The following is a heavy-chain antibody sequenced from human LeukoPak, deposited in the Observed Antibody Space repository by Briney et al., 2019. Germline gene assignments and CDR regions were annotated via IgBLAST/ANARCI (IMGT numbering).Heavy chain of an antibody. CDR3: ARKAAVAGLIY. D-gene: IGHD6-19*01. J-gene: IGHJ4*02. V-gene: IGHV4-34*01. Sequence: PSETLSLTCAVYGGSFSGYYWSWIRQPPGKGLEWIGEINHSGSTNYNPSLKSRVTISVDTSKNQFSLKLSSVTAADTAVYYCARKAAVAGLIYWGQGTLVTVSS. CDR1: GGSFSGYY. CDR2: INHSGST.